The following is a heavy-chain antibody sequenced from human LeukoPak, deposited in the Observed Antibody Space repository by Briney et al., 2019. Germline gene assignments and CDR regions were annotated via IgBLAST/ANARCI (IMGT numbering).Heavy chain of an antibody. V-gene: IGHV3-23*01. CDR1: GFTFRNYA. J-gene: IGHJ4*02. D-gene: IGHD3-16*01. Sequence: GGSLRLSCAVSGFTFRNYAMSWVRQAPGKGLEWVSAISGSGGNTYYADSVKGRFTISRDNSKNTLFLQMNSLRVEDTAVYYCATISFRSDYWGQGTLVTVSS. CDR2: ISGSGGNT. CDR3: ATISFRSDY.